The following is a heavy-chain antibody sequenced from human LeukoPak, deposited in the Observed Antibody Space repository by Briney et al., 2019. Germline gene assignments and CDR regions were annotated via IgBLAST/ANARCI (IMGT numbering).Heavy chain of an antibody. CDR2: ISYDGSNK. J-gene: IGHJ4*02. Sequence: GGSLRLSCAASEFTFCITWMHWVRRPPGKGLEWVAVISYDGSNKYYADSVKGRFTISRDNSKNTLYLQMNSLRAEDTAVYYCAKDLGSIVVVPAATDYWGQGTLVTVSS. D-gene: IGHD2-2*01. CDR3: AKDLGSIVVVPAATDY. CDR1: EFTFCITW. V-gene: IGHV3-30*18.